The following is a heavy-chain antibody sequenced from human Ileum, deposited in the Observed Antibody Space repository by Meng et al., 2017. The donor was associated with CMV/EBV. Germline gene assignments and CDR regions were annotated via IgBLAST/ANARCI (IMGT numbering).Heavy chain of an antibody. V-gene: IGHV4-34*01. D-gene: IGHD1-26*01. CDR3: ARGRDFWWEMDY. CDR1: RWSFSDCF. Sequence: WVPWLVSPSEPRSLTWPVYRWSFSDCFCVWTRQPPGKGLEWIGESSHSGNTKYNPSLKSRVTISVDASKNQFSLNMRSVTAADTAVYYRARGRDFWWEMDYTGQGTLVTVSS. CDR2: SSHSGNT. J-gene: IGHJ4*02.